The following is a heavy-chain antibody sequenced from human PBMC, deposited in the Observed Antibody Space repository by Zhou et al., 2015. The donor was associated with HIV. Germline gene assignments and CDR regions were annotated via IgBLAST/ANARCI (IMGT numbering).Heavy chain of an antibody. CDR2: IIPILGIA. J-gene: IGHJ3*02. V-gene: IGHV1-69*08. D-gene: IGHD3-22*01. CDR1: GGTFSSYT. Sequence: QVQLVQSGAEVKKPGSSVKVSCKASGGTFSSYTISWVRQAPGQGLEWMGRIIPILGIANYAQKFQGRVTITADKSTSTAYMELSSLRSEDTAVYYCARDAAFRDYYDSSGYRNLDAFDIWGQGTMVTVSS. CDR3: ARDAAFRDYYDSSGYRNLDAFDI.